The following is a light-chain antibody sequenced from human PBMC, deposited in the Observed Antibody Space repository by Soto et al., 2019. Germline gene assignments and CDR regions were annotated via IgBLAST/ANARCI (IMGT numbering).Light chain of an antibody. CDR2: GAS. J-gene: IGKJ4*01. CDR3: QQYGSSPLT. Sequence: EIVLTHSPGTLSLSPGEEATLSCRASQNVDSNYLAWYQQKPGQTPRLIIYGASGRADGIPHRFSGSGFGTDFTLTISKVEPEDFAVYYCQQYGSSPLTFGGGSKVDIK. V-gene: IGKV3-20*01. CDR1: QNVDSNY.